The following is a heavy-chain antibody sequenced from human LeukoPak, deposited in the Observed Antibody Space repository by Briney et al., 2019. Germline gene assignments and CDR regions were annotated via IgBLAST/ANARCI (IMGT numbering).Heavy chain of an antibody. Sequence: GGSLRLSCAASGFTFSSSAMSWVRQAPGKGLEWVANIKQDGSEKYYVDSVKGRFTISRDNAKNSLYLQMNSLRAEDTAVYYCAKTEYYSSSLSFDYWGQGTLVTVSS. CDR1: GFTFSSSA. D-gene: IGHD6-6*01. V-gene: IGHV3-7*01. J-gene: IGHJ4*02. CDR2: IKQDGSEK. CDR3: AKTEYYSSSLSFDY.